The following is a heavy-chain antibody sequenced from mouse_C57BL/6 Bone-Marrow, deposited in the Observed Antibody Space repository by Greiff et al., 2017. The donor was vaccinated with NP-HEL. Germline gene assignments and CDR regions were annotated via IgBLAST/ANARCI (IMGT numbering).Heavy chain of an antibody. Sequence: LQESGPELVKPGASVKISCKASGYAFSSSWMNWVKQRPGKGLEWIGRIYPGDGDTNYNGKFKGKATLTADKSSSTAYMQLSSLTSEDSAVYFCARADYAAMDYWGQGTSVTVSS. CDR1: GYAFSSSW. CDR2: IYPGDGDT. J-gene: IGHJ4*01. CDR3: ARADYAAMDY. D-gene: IGHD1-1*02. V-gene: IGHV1-82*01.